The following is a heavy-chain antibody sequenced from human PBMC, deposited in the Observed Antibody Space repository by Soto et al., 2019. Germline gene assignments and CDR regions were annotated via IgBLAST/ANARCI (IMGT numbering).Heavy chain of an antibody. J-gene: IGHJ4*02. Sequence: EMQLVESGGPWVKLGGPLKPSCAPPVFGFSYAWMNWVRQAPGKGLEWVGRIKSKTDGETTNYAAAVKGRFTISRDDSKNTLYLQMNSLRTEDTAVYHCLTLGDGYWGQGTLVTVSS. CDR1: VFGFSYAW. CDR2: IKSKTDGETT. CDR3: LTLGDGY. D-gene: IGHD3-10*01. V-gene: IGHV3-15*07.